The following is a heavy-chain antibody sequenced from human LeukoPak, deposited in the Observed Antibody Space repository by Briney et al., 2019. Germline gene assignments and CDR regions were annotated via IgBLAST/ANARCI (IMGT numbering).Heavy chain of an antibody. CDR1: GFTFSSYW. CDR2: IKQDGSEK. J-gene: IGHJ6*02. Sequence: GGSLRLSCAASGFTFSSYWTSWVRQAPGKGLEWVANIKQDGSEKYYVDSVKGRFTISRDNAKNSLYLQMNSLRAEDTAVYYCARDTSSLGPAYDFWSGYYLLYYGMDVWGQGTTVTVSS. V-gene: IGHV3-7*01. D-gene: IGHD3-3*01. CDR3: ARDTSSLGPAYDFWSGYYLLYYGMDV.